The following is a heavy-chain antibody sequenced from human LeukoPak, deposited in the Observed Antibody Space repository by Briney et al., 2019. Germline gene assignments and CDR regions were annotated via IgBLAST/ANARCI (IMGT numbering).Heavy chain of an antibody. CDR1: GFTFSSYC. CDR3: ARDCGSGARRTYGMDV. CDR2: SSSSSSYL. J-gene: IGHJ6*02. Sequence: GGSLRLSCAASGFTFSSYCLNWVRQAPGKGLEWVACSSSSSSYLYYADSVKGRFTISRDNAKNSLYLQMNSLTAEDTAVYYCARDCGSGARRTYGMDVWGQGTTVTVSS. V-gene: IGHV3-21*01. D-gene: IGHD4/OR15-4a*01.